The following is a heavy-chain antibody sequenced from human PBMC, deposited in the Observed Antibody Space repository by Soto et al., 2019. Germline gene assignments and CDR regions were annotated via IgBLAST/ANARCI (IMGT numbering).Heavy chain of an antibody. CDR3: ARAREVVPAAISYYYYGMDV. V-gene: IGHV3-21*04. Sequence: GGSLRLSCVGSGFTFSKYAMTWVRQAPGKGLEWVSTTRSNGEYTYYADSVKGRFTISRDNAKNSLYLQMNSLRAEDTAVYYCARAREVVPAAISYYYYGMDVWGQGTTVTVSS. CDR1: GFTFSKYA. CDR2: TRSNGEYT. J-gene: IGHJ6*02. D-gene: IGHD2-2*02.